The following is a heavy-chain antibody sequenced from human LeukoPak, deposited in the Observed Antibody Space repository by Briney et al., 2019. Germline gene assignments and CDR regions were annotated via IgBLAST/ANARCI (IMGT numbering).Heavy chain of an antibody. CDR3: ARDTPQHLKRFDY. CDR2: INTYNGNT. D-gene: IGHD6-13*01. V-gene: IGHV1-18*01. Sequence: ASVMVSCKASGYTLNKFGMSWVRQAPGQGLEWLGWINTYNGNTKLGEKFQGRVTMTADTSTSTVYMELTSLRTDDTAVYFCARDTPQHLKRFDYWGQGTLVTVSS. J-gene: IGHJ4*02. CDR1: GYTLNKFG.